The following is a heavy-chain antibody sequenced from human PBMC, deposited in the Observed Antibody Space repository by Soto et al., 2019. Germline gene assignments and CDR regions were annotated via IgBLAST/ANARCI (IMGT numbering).Heavy chain of an antibody. CDR3: ARATYNHDDGDFDF. V-gene: IGHV5-51*04. CDR1: GFRFTNFW. J-gene: IGHJ4*02. CDR2: IYSRDSDT. Sequence: GESLKISCQTSGFRFTNFWIGWVRQRPGKGLEWMGIIYSRDSDTKYSPSFQGQVTISVDTPITTPYLQWSSLQASDTAVYYCARATYNHDDGDFDFWGQGTMVTVSS. D-gene: IGHD1-1*01.